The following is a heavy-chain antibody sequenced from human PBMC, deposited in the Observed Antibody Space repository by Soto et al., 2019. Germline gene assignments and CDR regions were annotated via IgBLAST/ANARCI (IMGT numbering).Heavy chain of an antibody. J-gene: IGHJ3*02. V-gene: IGHV3-48*03. CDR3: ARDQLLWFGELLYDAFDI. Sequence: GGSLRLSCAASGFTFSSYEMNWVRQAPGKGLEWVSYISSSGSTIYYADSVKGRFTISRDNAKNSLYLQMNSLRAEDTAVYYCARDQLLWFGELLYDAFDIWGQGTMVTVSS. CDR2: ISSSGSTI. CDR1: GFTFSSYE. D-gene: IGHD3-10*01.